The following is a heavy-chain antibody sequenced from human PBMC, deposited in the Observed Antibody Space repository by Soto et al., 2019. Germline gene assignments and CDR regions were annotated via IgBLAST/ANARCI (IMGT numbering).Heavy chain of an antibody. CDR3: ARATGGSYYYYGMDV. V-gene: IGHV3-48*01. CDR2: IMPGSSHI. CDR1: GLSDCRYR. D-gene: IGHD2-8*02. J-gene: IGHJ6*02. Sequence: GVPKRSSGAPPGLSDCRYRLKWDRQAQGKGLEWVSYIMPGSSHIFYADSVKGRFTISRDNAKNSLYLQMNSLRAGDTAVYYCARATGGSYYYYGMDVWVQGTTVIVS.